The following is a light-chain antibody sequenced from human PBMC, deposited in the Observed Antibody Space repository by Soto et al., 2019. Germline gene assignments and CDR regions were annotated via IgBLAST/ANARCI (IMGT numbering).Light chain of an antibody. J-gene: IGLJ1*01. CDR2: TTI. CDR1: TGAVTSGNY. V-gene: IGLV7-43*01. CDR3: LLYYGGAYV. Sequence: CASSTGAVTSGNYPSWFQQKPGQAPRALIYTTINTYSWTPARFSGSLLGDKAALTLSGVQPEDEAEYYCLLYYGGAYVFGSGTKLTVL.